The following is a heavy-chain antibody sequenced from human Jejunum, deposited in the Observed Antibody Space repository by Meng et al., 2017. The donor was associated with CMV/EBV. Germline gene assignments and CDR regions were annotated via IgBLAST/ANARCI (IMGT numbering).Heavy chain of an antibody. J-gene: IGHJ5*02. V-gene: IGHV3-23*01. CDR3: AGGGPAIFSPFDP. CDR2: ISGSGIST. CDR1: GLPFSNYP. D-gene: IGHD3-3*01. Sequence: AYGLPFSNYPMSWVRQAPGMGLEWVACISGSGISTYDADSVKGRFTISRDNSKNTLYLEMKSLRVEDSAVYFCAGGGPAIFSPFDPWGRGTLVTVSS.